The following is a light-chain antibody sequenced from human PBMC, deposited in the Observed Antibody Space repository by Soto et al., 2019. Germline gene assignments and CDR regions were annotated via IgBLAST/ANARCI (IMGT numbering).Light chain of an antibody. J-gene: IGLJ2*01. CDR1: SSDVGNYDS. V-gene: IGLV2-14*01. CDR3: TSYTNTSVI. CDR2: EVS. Sequence: QSVLTQPASVSGSPGQSITISCTGNSSDVGNYDSVSWYQQRPGKAPKLVIYEVSHRPSGVSNRFSGSKSGNTASLTISGLQAEDEADYYCTSYTNTSVIFGGGTKVTVL.